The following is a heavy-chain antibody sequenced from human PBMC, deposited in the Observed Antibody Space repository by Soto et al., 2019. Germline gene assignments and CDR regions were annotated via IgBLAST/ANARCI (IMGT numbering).Heavy chain of an antibody. CDR3: ASDGSGSLDY. CDR1: GGTFSSYT. D-gene: IGHD1-26*01. CDR2: IIPILGIA. J-gene: IGHJ4*02. V-gene: IGHV1-69*02. Sequence: QVQLVQSGAEVKKPGSSVKVSCKASGGTFSSYTISWVRQAPGQGLEWMGRIIPILGIANYAQKFQGRVKITADKSTSTAYMELSSLRSEDTAVYYCASDGSGSLDYWGQGTLVTVSS.